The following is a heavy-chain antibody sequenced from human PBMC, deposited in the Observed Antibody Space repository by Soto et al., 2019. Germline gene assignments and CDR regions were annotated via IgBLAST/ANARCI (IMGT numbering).Heavy chain of an antibody. CDR2: IIPIFGTA. D-gene: IGHD2-8*01. CDR1: GGTFSSYA. CDR3: ARVGYCTNGVCQYWYFDL. J-gene: IGHJ2*01. Sequence: QVQLVQSGAEVKKPGSSVKVSCKASGGTFSSYAISWVRQAPGQGLEWMGGIIPIFGTANYAQKFQGRVTITADKSTSTAYMELSSLRSEDTAVYYCARVGYCTNGVCQYWYFDLWGRGTLVTVSS. V-gene: IGHV1-69*06.